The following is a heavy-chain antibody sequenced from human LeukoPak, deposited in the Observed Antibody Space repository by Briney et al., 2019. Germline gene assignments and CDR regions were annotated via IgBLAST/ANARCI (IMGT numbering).Heavy chain of an antibody. J-gene: IGHJ5*02. D-gene: IGHD4-11*01. Sequence: PSETLSLTCTVSSGSIRSYYWSWIRQPPGKGLEWIGYIYYSGSTHYNPSLKSRVTMSVDTSKKEFSLKLTSVTAADTAVYYCARFPDDSNYQGDWLDPCGQGTLVTVSS. CDR3: ARFPDDSNYQGDWLDP. CDR1: SGSIRSYY. CDR2: IYYSGST. V-gene: IGHV4-59*01.